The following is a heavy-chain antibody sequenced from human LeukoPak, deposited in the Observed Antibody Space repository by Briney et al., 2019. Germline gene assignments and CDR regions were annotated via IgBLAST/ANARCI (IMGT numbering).Heavy chain of an antibody. Sequence: PSETLSLTCTVSGGSISSGDYYWNWIRQPPGKGLEWIGNIYYSGSTYYNPSLKSRVNISVDTSKNQFSLKLSSVTAADTAVYYCARDDPPLGTADNWGQGTLVTVSS. CDR2: IYYSGST. CDR1: GGSISSGDYY. V-gene: IGHV4-30-4*01. D-gene: IGHD7-27*01. J-gene: IGHJ4*02. CDR3: ARDDPPLGTADN.